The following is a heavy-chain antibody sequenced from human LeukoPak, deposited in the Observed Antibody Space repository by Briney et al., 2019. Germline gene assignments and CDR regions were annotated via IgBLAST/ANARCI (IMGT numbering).Heavy chain of an antibody. CDR3: ARHEAGKYYYGSGSSYNYYYYIDV. D-gene: IGHD3-10*01. CDR1: GYSFTSYW. J-gene: IGHJ6*03. Sequence: GESLKISCKGSGYSFTSYWIGWVRQMPGKVLEWMGIIYPGDSDTRYSPSFQGQVTISADKSISTAYLQWSSLKASDTAMYYCARHEAGKYYYGSGSSYNYYYYIDVWGKGTTVTVSS. CDR2: IYPGDSDT. V-gene: IGHV5-51*01.